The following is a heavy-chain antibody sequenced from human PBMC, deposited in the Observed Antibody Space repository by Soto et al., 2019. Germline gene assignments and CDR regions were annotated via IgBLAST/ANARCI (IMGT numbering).Heavy chain of an antibody. CDR3: GRRTMVRGVLHAFDI. CDR1: DGSISSYY. D-gene: IGHD3-10*01. V-gene: IGHV4-59*08. J-gene: IGHJ3*02. CDR2: IYYSGST. Sequence: ASETISVTCRVADGSISSYYWSWIRKHPGKGLEWIGYIYYSGSTNYNPSLKSRVTISVDTSKNQFSLKLSFVTAAETAVYYCGRRTMVRGVLHAFDIWGKGTMVTVSS.